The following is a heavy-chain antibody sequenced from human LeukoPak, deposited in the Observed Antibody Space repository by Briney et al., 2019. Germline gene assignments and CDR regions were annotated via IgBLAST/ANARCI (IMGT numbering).Heavy chain of an antibody. CDR1: GGSISSYY. J-gene: IGHJ4*02. CDR3: ARLRWFGEPRYYFDY. V-gene: IGHV4-59*01. CDR2: IYYSGST. D-gene: IGHD3-10*01. Sequence: SETLSLTCTVSGGSISSYYWSWMRQPPGKGLEWMGYIYYSGSTNYNPSLRSRVTISVDTSKNQFSLKLSSVTAADTAVYYCARLRWFGEPRYYFDYWGQGTLVTVSS.